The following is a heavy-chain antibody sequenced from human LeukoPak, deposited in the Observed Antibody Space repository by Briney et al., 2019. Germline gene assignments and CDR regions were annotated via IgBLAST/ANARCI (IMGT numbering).Heavy chain of an antibody. D-gene: IGHD6-13*01. CDR2: IRYDGSNK. Sequence: GGSLRLSCAASGFGFSSYAMHWVRQAPGKGLEWVAFIRYDGSNKYYADSVKGRFTISRDNSKDTLYLQMNSLRAEDTAVYYCAKVEYTTSWYGVGSLDYWGQGTLVTVSS. CDR3: AKVEYTTSWYGVGSLDY. J-gene: IGHJ4*02. CDR1: GFGFSSYA. V-gene: IGHV3-30*02.